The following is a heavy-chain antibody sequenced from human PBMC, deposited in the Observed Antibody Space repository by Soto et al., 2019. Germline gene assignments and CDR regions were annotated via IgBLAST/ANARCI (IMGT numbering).Heavy chain of an antibody. D-gene: IGHD7-27*01. CDR1: GGSVTSGGYY. J-gene: IGHJ5*01. Sequence: QVQLQESGPGLVRPSQTLSLTCTVSGGSVTSGGYYWSWIRHCPGKGLEWIGYIYSSGDTNYNPSLNSRVAMSVDTSKNQFSLPLTSVTAADTSIYYGTRDWGAPVTHGYDSWGQGILVTVSS. V-gene: IGHV4-31*03. CDR2: IYSSGDT. CDR3: TRDWGAPVTHGYDS.